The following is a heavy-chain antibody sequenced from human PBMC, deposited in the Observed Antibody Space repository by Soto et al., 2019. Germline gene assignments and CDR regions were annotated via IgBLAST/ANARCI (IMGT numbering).Heavy chain of an antibody. J-gene: IGHJ4*02. D-gene: IGHD5-18*01. CDR1: GFTVSSNY. Sequence: GGSLRLSCAASGFTVSSNYMSWVRQAPGKGLEWVSVIYSGGSTYYADSVKGRFTISRDNSKNTLYLQMNSLGAEDTAVYYCAREPKDSYGYLGYFDYWGQGTLVTVS. CDR2: IYSGGST. V-gene: IGHV3-53*01. CDR3: AREPKDSYGYLGYFDY.